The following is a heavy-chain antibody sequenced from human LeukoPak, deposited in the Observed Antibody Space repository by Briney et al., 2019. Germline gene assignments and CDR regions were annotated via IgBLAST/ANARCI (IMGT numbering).Heavy chain of an antibody. CDR2: IQPDGSEK. CDR3: ATIEMVTFSY. V-gene: IGHV3-7*01. Sequence: PGGSLRLSCAASGFTFSTYWMGWVRQAPGKGLGWVANIQPDGSEKYYVASVKGRFTISRDNAKNSLYLQMSSLRAGDTAVYYCATIEMVTFSYWGQGTLVTVSS. J-gene: IGHJ4*02. CDR1: GFTFSTYW. D-gene: IGHD5-24*01.